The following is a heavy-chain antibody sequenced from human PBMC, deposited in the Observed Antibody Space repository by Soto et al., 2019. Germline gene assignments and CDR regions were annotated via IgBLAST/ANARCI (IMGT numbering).Heavy chain of an antibody. CDR3: ATGGHTYGPDGFDI. Sequence: GGSLRLSCAASGFTVSSNYMSLVRQSPGKGLEWASVIYIGGNTYYADSVKGRFAISRDDSKNKVYLQMNSLRVEDTAMYYCATGGHTYGPDGFDIWGRGTMITLSS. CDR1: GFTVSSNY. J-gene: IGHJ3*02. D-gene: IGHD5-18*01. V-gene: IGHV3-53*01. CDR2: IYIGGNT.